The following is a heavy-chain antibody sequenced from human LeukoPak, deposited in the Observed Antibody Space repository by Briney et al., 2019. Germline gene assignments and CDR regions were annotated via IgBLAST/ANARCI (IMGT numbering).Heavy chain of an antibody. D-gene: IGHD2-8*01. CDR3: ADGGYCTNGACYAYDY. J-gene: IGHJ4*02. V-gene: IGHV1-69*05. CDR2: IIPIFGTA. CDR1: GGTFSSYA. Sequence: SVKVSCKASGGTFSSYAISWVRQAPGQGLEWMGRIIPIFGTANYAQKFQGRVTITTDESTSTAYMELSSLRSEDTAVYYCADGGYCTNGACYAYDYWGQGTLVTVSS.